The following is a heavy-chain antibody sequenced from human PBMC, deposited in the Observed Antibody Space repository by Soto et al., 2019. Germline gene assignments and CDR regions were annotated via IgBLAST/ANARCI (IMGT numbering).Heavy chain of an antibody. J-gene: IGHJ4*02. CDR3: ARGRYGDY. CDR1: GYAFTPYG. D-gene: IGHD1-1*01. V-gene: IGHV1-18*01. CDR2: ISAHNGNT. Sequence: QVHLVQSGAEVKKPGASVKVSCQGSGYAFTPYGITWVRQAPGQGLEWMGWISAHNGNTNYAQKLQGRVTGTRDTSTSTAYMELRSLRYDDTAVYYCARGRYGDYWGQGALVTVSS.